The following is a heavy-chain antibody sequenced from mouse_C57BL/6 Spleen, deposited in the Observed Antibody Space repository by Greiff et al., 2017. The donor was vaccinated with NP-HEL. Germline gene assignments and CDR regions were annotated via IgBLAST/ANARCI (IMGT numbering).Heavy chain of an antibody. V-gene: IGHV1-18*01. CDR2: INPNNGGT. CDR3: AIAYYSNYDYAMDY. CDR1: GYTFTDYN. J-gene: IGHJ4*01. Sequence: EVKLQESGPELVKPGASVKIPCKASGYTFTDYNMDWVKQSHGKSLEWIGDINPNNGGTIYNQKFKGKATLTVDKSSSTAYMELRSLTSEDTAVYYCAIAYYSNYDYAMDYWGQGTSVTVSS. D-gene: IGHD2-5*01.